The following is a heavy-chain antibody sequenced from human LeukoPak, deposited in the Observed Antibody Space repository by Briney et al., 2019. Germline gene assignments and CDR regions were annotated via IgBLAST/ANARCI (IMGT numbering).Heavy chain of an antibody. CDR1: GGSSGTYY. J-gene: IGHJ4*02. V-gene: IGHV4-59*01. D-gene: IGHD3-10*01. CDR3: ARDFQHPYGHALGY. CDR2: TYYNGNTNT. Sequence: VKPSETLSLTCTVSGGSSGTYYWSWIRQPPWKGLEWIGWTYYNGNTNTNYNPSLKSRVTISVDTSKNLFSLKLSSVTAADTAVYFCARDFQHPYGHALGYWGQGALVTVSS.